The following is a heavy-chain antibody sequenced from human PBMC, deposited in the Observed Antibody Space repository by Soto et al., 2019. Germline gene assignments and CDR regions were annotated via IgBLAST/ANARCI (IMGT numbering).Heavy chain of an antibody. V-gene: IGHV5-10-1*01. J-gene: IGHJ6*02. CDR1: GYSFTSYW. Sequence: PXESLKISCKGSGYSFTSYWISWVRQMPGKGLEWMGRIDPSDSYTNYSPSFQGHVTISADKSISTAYLQWSSLKASDTAMYYCARNSGVVVAAVYGMDVWGQGTTVTVSS. CDR3: ARNSGVVVAAVYGMDV. CDR2: IDPSDSYT. D-gene: IGHD2-15*01.